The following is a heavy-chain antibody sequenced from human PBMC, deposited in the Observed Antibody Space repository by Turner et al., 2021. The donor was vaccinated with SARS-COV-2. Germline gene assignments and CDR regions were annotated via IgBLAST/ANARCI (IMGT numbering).Heavy chain of an antibody. V-gene: IGHV1-24*01. CDR1: GYTLTELS. CDR2: FDPEYGET. Sequence: QVQLVQSGAEVKKPGASVKVSCKVSGYTLTELSMHWVRQAPGKGLEWMGGFDPEYGETIYAQKCQGRVTMTEDTSADTAYMELSSPRSEDTAVYYCATCRDGYNWGAFHIWGQGTMVTVSS. J-gene: IGHJ3*02. D-gene: IGHD5-12*01. CDR3: ATCRDGYNWGAFHI.